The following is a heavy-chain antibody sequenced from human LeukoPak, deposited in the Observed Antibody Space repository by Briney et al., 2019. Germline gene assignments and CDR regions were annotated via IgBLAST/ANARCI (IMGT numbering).Heavy chain of an antibody. CDR3: ARVRTASFDY. V-gene: IGHV3-30-3*01. J-gene: IGHJ4*02. CDR1: GFTFSSYA. Sequence: GSLRLPCAASGFTFSSYAMHWVRQAPGKGLEWVAVISYDGSNKYYADSVKGRFTISRGNSKNTLYLQMNSLRAEDTAVYYCARVRTASFDYWGQGTLVTVSS. CDR2: ISYDGSNK.